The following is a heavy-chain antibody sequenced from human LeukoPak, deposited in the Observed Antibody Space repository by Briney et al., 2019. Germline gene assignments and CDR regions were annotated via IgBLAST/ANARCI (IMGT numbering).Heavy chain of an antibody. V-gene: IGHV4-59*08. J-gene: IGHJ4*02. CDR1: GGSITSYY. Sequence: SETLSLTCSVSGGSITSYYWSWIRQPPGKRLEWIGLIYYSANANYNPSLKSRVTISVDTSKKHLSLKLNSVTAADTAVYYCASHNSLGGPLAHFDYWGQGTLVTVSS. D-gene: IGHD3-16*01. CDR3: ASHNSLGGPLAHFDY. CDR2: IYYSANA.